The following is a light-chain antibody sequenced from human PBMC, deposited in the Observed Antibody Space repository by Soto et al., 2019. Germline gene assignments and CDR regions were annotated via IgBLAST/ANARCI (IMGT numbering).Light chain of an antibody. CDR2: TND. Sequence: QSVLTQPPSASGTPGQRVTISCSGGSSNIGRNPVNWYLQLPGTAPKLLIYTNDRRPSGVPDRVSASKSGTSASLTISGLQSEDEADFLCATWDDSLYGLVFGGGTKLTVL. CDR3: ATWDDSLYGLV. CDR1: SSNIGRNP. V-gene: IGLV1-44*01. J-gene: IGLJ2*01.